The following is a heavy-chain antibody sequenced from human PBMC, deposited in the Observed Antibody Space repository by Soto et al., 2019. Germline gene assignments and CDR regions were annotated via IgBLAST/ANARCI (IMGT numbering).Heavy chain of an antibody. Sequence: QVQLVQSGAEVKKPGSSVKVSCKASGGTFSNYPISWVRQAPGQGLEWMGGIIPIFGTVNYAQKFQGRVTITADESTSTAYMEMSSLRSEDTAVYYCARGNHRWLQLWYCDLGGRGTRVTVSS. CDR2: IIPIFGTV. J-gene: IGHJ2*01. CDR1: GGTFSNYP. D-gene: IGHD5-12*01. CDR3: ARGNHRWLQLWYCDL. V-gene: IGHV1-69*12.